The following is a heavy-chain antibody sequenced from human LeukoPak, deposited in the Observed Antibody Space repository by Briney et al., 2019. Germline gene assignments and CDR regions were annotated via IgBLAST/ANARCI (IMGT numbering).Heavy chain of an antibody. V-gene: IGHV3-74*01. J-gene: IGHJ6*03. CDR2: INSDGSRI. CDR3: ARGVRDGYNSREDFFRYFTKKKYYMDV. Sequence: GGSLRLSCAASGFTFSTYWMHWVRQAPGKGLVWVSRINSDGSRISYADSVKGRFTISRDNAKNTLYLQMNSLRAEDTAVYYCARGVRDGYNSREDFFRYFTKKKYYMDVWGKGTTVTVSS. CDR1: GFTFSTYW. D-gene: IGHD5-24*01.